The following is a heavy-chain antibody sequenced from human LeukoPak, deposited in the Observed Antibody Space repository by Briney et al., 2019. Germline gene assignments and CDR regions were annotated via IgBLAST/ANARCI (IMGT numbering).Heavy chain of an antibody. Sequence: RTGRSLRLSCAASGFTFSSYAMHWVRQAPGKGLEWVAVISYDGSNKYYADSVKGRFTISRDNSKNTRYLQMNSLRAEDTAVYYCASGTKEQLAPPPDYWGQGTLVTVSS. CDR3: ASGTKEQLAPPPDY. D-gene: IGHD6-6*01. CDR2: ISYDGSNK. CDR1: GFTFSSYA. J-gene: IGHJ4*02. V-gene: IGHV3-30-3*01.